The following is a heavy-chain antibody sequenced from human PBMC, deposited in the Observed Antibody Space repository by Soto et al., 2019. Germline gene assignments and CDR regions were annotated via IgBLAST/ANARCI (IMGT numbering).Heavy chain of an antibody. D-gene: IGHD3-9*01. CDR1: RGSISSSSYY. Sequence: QLLESGPVLVKPSETLSLTCTVSRGSISSSSYYWGWIRQPPGEGLDRIGCIYHSGSTYYNPSLKSLATISVDTSRNQSYLKLRSVTAANTVVYYCARHLFAGSFDWLVYGPWGQVTLVTLS. J-gene: IGHJ5*02. CDR3: ARHLFAGSFDWLVYGP. CDR2: IYHSGST. V-gene: IGHV4-39*01.